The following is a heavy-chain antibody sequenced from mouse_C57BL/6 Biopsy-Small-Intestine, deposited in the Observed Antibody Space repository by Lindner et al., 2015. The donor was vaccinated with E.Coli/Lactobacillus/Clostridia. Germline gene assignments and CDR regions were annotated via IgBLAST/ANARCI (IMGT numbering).Heavy chain of an antibody. CDR1: GYTFTDYN. J-gene: IGHJ1*03. CDR2: INPYNGGT. D-gene: IGHD1-1*01. V-gene: IGHV1-18*01. CDR3: ARGGYGSSYGYFDV. Sequence: VQLQESGPELVKPGASVKIPCKASGYTFTDYNMDWVKQSHGKSLEWIGDINPYNGGTSYNQKFKGKATLTADTSSNTAYLQLSSLTSEDTAVYYCARGGYGSSYGYFDVWGTGTTVTVSS.